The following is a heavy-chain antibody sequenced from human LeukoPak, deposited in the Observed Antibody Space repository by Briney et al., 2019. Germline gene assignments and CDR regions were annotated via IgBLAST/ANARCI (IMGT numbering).Heavy chain of an antibody. V-gene: IGHV3-23*01. CDR3: AKDYLALAYCGGDCYSGFDY. Sequence: PGGTLRLSCAASGFTFSSYGMSWVRQAPGKGLEWVSAISGSGGSTYYADSVKGRFTISRDNSKNTLYLQMNSLRAEDTAVYYCAKDYLALAYCGGDCYSGFDYWGQGTLVTVSS. CDR2: ISGSGGST. D-gene: IGHD2-21*02. J-gene: IGHJ4*02. CDR1: GFTFSSYG.